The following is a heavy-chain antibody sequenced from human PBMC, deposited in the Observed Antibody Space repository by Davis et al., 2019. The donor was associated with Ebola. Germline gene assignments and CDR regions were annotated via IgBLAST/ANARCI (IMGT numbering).Heavy chain of an antibody. CDR3: ARHRGARGYVAKYYFDY. CDR1: GGSIRTSSYY. D-gene: IGHD3-10*01. CDR2: IFYSGKT. Sequence: MPSETLSPTCTVPGGSIRTSSYYWGSIRQPPGKGLEWIGSIFYSGKTYYNSSSQSRVTISVDTSKNQFSLTLSSVSAADTAVYYCARHRGARGYVAKYYFDYWGQGTLVTVSS. V-gene: IGHV4-39*01. J-gene: IGHJ4*02.